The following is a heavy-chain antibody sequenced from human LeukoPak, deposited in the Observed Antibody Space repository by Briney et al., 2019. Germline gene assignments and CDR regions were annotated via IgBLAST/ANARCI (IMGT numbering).Heavy chain of an antibody. CDR3: AKDSCSGGSCYEDY. CDR1: GFTFSSYA. V-gene: IGHV3-23*01. D-gene: IGHD2-15*01. J-gene: IGHJ4*02. Sequence: GGSLRLSCAASGFTFSSYAMSWVRQAPGKGLEWVSAISGSGGSTYYADSVKGRFTISRDNSKKTLYLQMNSLTAEDTAVYYCAKDSCSGGSCYEDYWGQGTLVTVSP. CDR2: ISGSGGST.